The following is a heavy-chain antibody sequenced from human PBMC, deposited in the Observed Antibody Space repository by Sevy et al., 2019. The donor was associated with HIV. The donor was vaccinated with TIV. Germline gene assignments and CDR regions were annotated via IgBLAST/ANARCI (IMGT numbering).Heavy chain of an antibody. V-gene: IGHV1-24*01. Sequence: ASVKVSCKVSGYSLSGLSMHWVRQAPGKGLEWMGSFDPEDGERIYAQKLEGRVTMTENTSADTAYMELSSLRFEDTAVYYCATTKDYYESSGCPFDYWGQGTLVTVSS. J-gene: IGHJ4*02. CDR1: GYSLSGLS. D-gene: IGHD3-22*01. CDR2: FDPEDGER. CDR3: ATTKDYYESSGCPFDY.